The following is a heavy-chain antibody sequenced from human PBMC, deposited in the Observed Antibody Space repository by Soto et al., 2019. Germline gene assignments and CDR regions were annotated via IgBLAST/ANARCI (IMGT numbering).Heavy chain of an antibody. CDR1: GGSISSYY. J-gene: IGHJ6*04. CDR3: ARHAGAGMDV. Sequence: SETLSLTCTVSGGSISSYYWSWIRQPPGKGLEWIGYIYYSGSTNYNPSLKSRVTISVDTSKNQFSLKLSSVTAADTAVYYCARHAGAGMDVWGKGTMVTVSS. V-gene: IGHV4-59*08. D-gene: IGHD1-1*01. CDR2: IYYSGST.